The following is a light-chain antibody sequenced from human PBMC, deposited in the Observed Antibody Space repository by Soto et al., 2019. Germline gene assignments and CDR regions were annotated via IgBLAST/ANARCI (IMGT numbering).Light chain of an antibody. CDR1: QSISSW. Sequence: DIQMTPSPSTLSASVLYIVNITFRASQSISSWLAWYQQKPGKAPKVLIFDAPSLQSGVPSRFSGSGSGTDFTLTISSLQPEDFATYYCQKSYSTPLNFGGGTKVAIK. V-gene: IGKV1-39*01. CDR2: DAP. CDR3: QKSYSTPLN. J-gene: IGKJ4*01.